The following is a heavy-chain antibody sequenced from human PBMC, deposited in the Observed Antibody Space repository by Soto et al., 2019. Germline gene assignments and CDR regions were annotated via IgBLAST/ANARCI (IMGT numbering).Heavy chain of an antibody. V-gene: IGHV4-34*01. Sequence: SETLSLTCAVYGGSFSGYYWSWIRQPPGKGLEWIGEINHSGSTNYNPSLKSRVTISVDTSKNQFSLKLSSVTAADTAVYYCASGYYGSGSYYWGQGTLVTVSS. CDR1: GGSFSGYY. J-gene: IGHJ4*02. CDR3: ASGYYGSGSYY. D-gene: IGHD3-10*01. CDR2: INHSGST.